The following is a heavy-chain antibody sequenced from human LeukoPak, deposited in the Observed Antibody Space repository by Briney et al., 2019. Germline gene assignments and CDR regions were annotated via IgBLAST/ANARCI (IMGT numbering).Heavy chain of an antibody. V-gene: IGHV3-43*01. J-gene: IGHJ4*02. D-gene: IGHD6-19*01. CDR2: ISWDGGST. CDR1: GFTFDDYT. CDR3: AREDSSGFDY. Sequence: PGGSLRLSCAASGFTFDDYTMHWVRQAPGKGLEWVSLISWDGGSTYYADSVKGRFTISRDNAKNSLYLQMNSLRAEDTAVYYCAREDSSGFDYWGQGTLVTVSS.